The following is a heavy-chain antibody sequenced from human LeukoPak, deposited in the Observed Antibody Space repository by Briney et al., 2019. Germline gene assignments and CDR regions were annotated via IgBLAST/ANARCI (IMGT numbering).Heavy chain of an antibody. V-gene: IGHV1-8*01. J-gene: IGHJ5*02. CDR3: ARGRGYCSGGSCYRWFDP. CDR1: GYTFTSYD. CDR2: MNPNSGNT. Sequence: ASVKVSCKASGYTFTSYDINWVRQATGQGLEWMGWMNPNSGNTGYTQKFQGRVTMTRNTSISTAYMELSSLRSEDTAVYYCARGRGYCSGGSCYRWFDPWGQGTLVTVSS. D-gene: IGHD2-15*01.